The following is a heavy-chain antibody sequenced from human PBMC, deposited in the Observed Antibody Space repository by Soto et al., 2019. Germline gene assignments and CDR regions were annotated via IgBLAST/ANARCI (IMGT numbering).Heavy chain of an antibody. CDR3: AREAVGHFYDTSGYYH. V-gene: IGHV1-18*04. D-gene: IGHD3-22*01. CDR1: GYTFNNYG. CDR2: ISTYNGNT. Sequence: QVQLVQSGAEVKKPGASVKVSCKASGYTFNNYGITWIRQAPGQGLEWMGWISTYNGNTEYAQRLQGRVTLTADTSTSTAYMDLRSLRSDDTAIYYCAREAVGHFYDTSGYYHWGQGTLVTVFS. J-gene: IGHJ4*02.